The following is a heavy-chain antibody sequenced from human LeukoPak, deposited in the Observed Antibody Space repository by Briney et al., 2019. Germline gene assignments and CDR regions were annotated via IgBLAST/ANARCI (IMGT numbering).Heavy chain of an antibody. V-gene: IGHV1-18*04. CDR2: ISAYNGNT. CDR3: ARNDYDDLEAFDI. J-gene: IGHJ3*02. Sequence: ASVKVSCNASGYTFTGYYMHWVRQAPGQGLEWMGWISAYNGNTNYAQKLQGRVTMTTDTSTSTAYMELRSLRSDDTAVYYCARNDYDDLEAFDIWGQGTMVTVSS. D-gene: IGHD4-17*01. CDR1: GYTFTGYY.